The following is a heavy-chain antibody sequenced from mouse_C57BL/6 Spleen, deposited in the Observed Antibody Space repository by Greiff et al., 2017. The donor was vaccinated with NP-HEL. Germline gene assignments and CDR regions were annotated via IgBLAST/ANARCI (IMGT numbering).Heavy chain of an antibody. V-gene: IGHV2-2*01. CDR3: ARNLYSTFDV. J-gene: IGHJ1*03. CDR2: IWSGGST. Sequence: QVQLQQSGPGLVQPSQSLSITCTVSGFSLTSYGVHWVRQSPGKGLEWLGVIWSGGSTDYNAAFISRLSISKDNSKSQVFFKMNSLQADDTAIYYCARNLYSTFDVWGTGTTVTVSS. D-gene: IGHD2-1*01. CDR1: GFSLTSYG.